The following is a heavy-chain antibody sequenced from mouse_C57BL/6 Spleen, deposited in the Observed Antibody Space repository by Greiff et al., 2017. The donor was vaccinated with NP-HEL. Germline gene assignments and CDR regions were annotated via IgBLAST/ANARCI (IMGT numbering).Heavy chain of an antibody. V-gene: IGHV1-55*01. J-gene: IGHJ2*01. CDR2: IYPGSGST. CDR3: AREGTTVVDFDY. D-gene: IGHD1-1*01. Sequence: QVQLQQPGAELVKPGASVKMSCKASGYTFTSYWITWVKQRPGQGLEWIGDIYPGSGSTNYNEKFKSKATLTVDTSSSTAYMQLSSLTSEDSAVYYCAREGTTVVDFDYWGQGTTLTVSS. CDR1: GYTFTSYW.